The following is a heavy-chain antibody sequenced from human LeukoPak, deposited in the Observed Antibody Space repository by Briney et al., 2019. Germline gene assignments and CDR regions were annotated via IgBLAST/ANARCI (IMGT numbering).Heavy chain of an antibody. CDR2: IYYSGST. D-gene: IGHD6-19*01. J-gene: IGHJ4*02. V-gene: IGHV4-59*08. Sequence: SETLSLTCTVSGGSISSYYWSWIRQPPRKGLEWIGNIYYSGSTNYNPSLKSRVTISVDTSKNQFSLKLSSVTAADTAVYYCARMAYSSVWTREFDYWGQGTLVTVSS. CDR1: GGSISSYY. CDR3: ARMAYSSVWTREFDY.